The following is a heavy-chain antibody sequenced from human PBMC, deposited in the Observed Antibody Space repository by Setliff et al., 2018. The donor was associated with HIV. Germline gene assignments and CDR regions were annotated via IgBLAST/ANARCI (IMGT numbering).Heavy chain of an antibody. V-gene: IGHV4-59*01. Sequence: PSETLSLTCSVSGGSISRNCWSWIRLPPGKGLEWIGNIYHRGSTNYNPSLKSRVTISVDMSKNQFSLKLSSVTAADTAVYYCARADLGPRYMDVWGKGTTVTVSS. D-gene: IGHD3-16*01. J-gene: IGHJ6*03. CDR2: IYHRGST. CDR1: GGSISRNC. CDR3: ARADLGPRYMDV.